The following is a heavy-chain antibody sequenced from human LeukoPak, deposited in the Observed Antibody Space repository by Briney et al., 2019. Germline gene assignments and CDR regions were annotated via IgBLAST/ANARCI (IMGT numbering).Heavy chain of an antibody. CDR3: ARSRGGYGDYGSWFDP. J-gene: IGHJ5*02. V-gene: IGHV4-59*01. Sequence: PSETLSLTCTVSGGSISSFFWNWIRQPPGKGLEWIAFTHESGTTNYNPSLKSRVTMSLDTSKNQFSLRLSSVTTADTAFYYCARSRGGYGDYGSWFDPWSQGTLVNVSP. D-gene: IGHD4-17*01. CDR1: GGSISSFF. CDR2: THESGTT.